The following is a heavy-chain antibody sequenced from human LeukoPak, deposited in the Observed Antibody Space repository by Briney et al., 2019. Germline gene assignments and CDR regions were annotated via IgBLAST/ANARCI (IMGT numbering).Heavy chain of an antibody. D-gene: IGHD5-24*01. CDR1: GFTFSGSA. V-gene: IGHV3-73*01. CDR3: TRQLADGWLGLDAFDI. CDR2: IRSKANSYAT. Sequence: PGGSLRLSCAASGFTFSGSAMHWVRQASGKGLEWVGRIRSKANSYATAYAASVKGRFTISGDDSKNTAYLQMNSLKTEDTAVYYCTRQLADGWLGLDAFDIWGQGTMVTVSS. J-gene: IGHJ3*02.